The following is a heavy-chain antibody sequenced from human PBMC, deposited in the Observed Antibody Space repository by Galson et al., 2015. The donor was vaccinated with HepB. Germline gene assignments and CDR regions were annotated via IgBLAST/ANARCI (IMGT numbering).Heavy chain of an antibody. J-gene: IGHJ6*03. V-gene: IGHV4-61*02. CDR2: IYTTGST. CDR1: GGSLTTRSYY. Sequence: TLSLTCTVSGGSLTTRSYYWTWVRLPAGKGLEWIGRIYTTGSTSYNPSLKSRVTMSVDTSKNQFSLSLTSVTAADAAVYYCARVWGMAAHPNYYYYLDVWGKETTVTVSS. CDR3: ARVWGMAAHPNYYYYLDV. D-gene: IGHD6-6*01.